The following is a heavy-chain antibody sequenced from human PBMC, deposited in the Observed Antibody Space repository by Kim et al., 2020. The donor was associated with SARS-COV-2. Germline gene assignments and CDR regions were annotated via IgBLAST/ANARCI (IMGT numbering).Heavy chain of an antibody. Sequence: GGSLRLFCAASGFTFSDYYMSWIRQAPGKGLEWVSYISSSSSYTNYADSVKGRFTISRDNAKNSLYLQMNSLRAEDTAVYYCARAPPVDTVDWGQGTLVTVSS. CDR2: ISSSSSYT. D-gene: IGHD5-18*01. J-gene: IGHJ4*02. CDR3: ARAPPVDTVD. V-gene: IGHV3-11*06. CDR1: GFTFSDYY.